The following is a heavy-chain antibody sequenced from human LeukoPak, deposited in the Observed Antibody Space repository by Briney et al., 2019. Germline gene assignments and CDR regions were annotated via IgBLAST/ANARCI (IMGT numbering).Heavy chain of an antibody. J-gene: IGHJ6*04. CDR3: AELGITMIGGV. Sequence: GGSLRLSCAASGFTFSSYNMNWVRQAPGKGLEWVSSISRSSSYIYYADSLKGRFTISRDNAKNSLYLQMNSLRAEDTAVYYCAELGITMIGGVWGKGTTVTISS. D-gene: IGHD3-10*02. CDR2: ISRSSSYI. CDR1: GFTFSSYN. V-gene: IGHV3-21*01.